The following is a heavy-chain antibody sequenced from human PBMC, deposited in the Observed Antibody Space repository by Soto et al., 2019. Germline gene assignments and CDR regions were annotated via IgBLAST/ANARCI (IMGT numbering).Heavy chain of an antibody. V-gene: IGHV1-18*01. J-gene: IGHJ4*02. CDR1: GYTFTSHD. CDR3: ARDNGYESDY. Sequence: GASVKVSCKASGYTFTSHDISWVRQAPGQGLEWMGWISPYNGNTNYAQKLQGRVTMTTDTSTNTAYMELRSLRSDDTAVYYCARDNGYESDYWGQGTLVTVSS. CDR2: ISPYNGNT. D-gene: IGHD5-12*01.